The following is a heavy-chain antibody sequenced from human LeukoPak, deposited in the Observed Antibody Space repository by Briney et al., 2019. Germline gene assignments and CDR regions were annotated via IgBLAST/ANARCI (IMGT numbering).Heavy chain of an antibody. CDR3: ARNSAYYDFWSGRVGFDY. D-gene: IGHD3-3*01. CDR2: IYHSGST. V-gene: IGHV4-38-2*02. CDR1: GYSISSGYY. Sequence: PSETLSLTCTVSGYSISSGYYWGWIRQPPGTGLEWIGNIYHSGSTYYNPSLKSRVTMSVDTSKNQFSLKLSSVTAADTAVYYCARNSAYYDFWSGRVGFDYWGQGTLVTVSS. J-gene: IGHJ4*02.